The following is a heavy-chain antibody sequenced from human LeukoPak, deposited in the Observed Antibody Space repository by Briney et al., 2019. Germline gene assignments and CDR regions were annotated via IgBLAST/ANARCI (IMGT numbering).Heavy chain of an antibody. CDR2: ISGCGGST. CDR3: AKAIRGQITRVRGVIMGFDY. V-gene: IGHV3-23*01. Sequence: GGSLRLSCAASGFTFSSYAMSWVRQAPGKGMEWVSAISGCGGSTYYADSVKGRFTISRDNSKNTLYLQMNSLRAEETAVYYCAKAIRGQITRVRGVIMGFDYWGQGTLVTVSS. D-gene: IGHD3-10*01. CDR1: GFTFSSYA. J-gene: IGHJ4*02.